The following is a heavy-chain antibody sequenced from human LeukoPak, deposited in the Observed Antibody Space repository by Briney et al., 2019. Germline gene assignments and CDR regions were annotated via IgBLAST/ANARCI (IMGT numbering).Heavy chain of an antibody. CDR1: GYTFTSFG. J-gene: IGHJ4*02. CDR2: ISTYNGNT. Sequence: ASVKVSCKASGYTFTSFGLSWVRQAPGQGPEWMGWISTYNGNTNYAQKLQGRVTMTRDTSTSTAYMELRSLRSDDTAVYYCARRQGTTLSFDYWGQGTLVTVSS. CDR3: ARRQGTTLSFDY. D-gene: IGHD1-1*01. V-gene: IGHV1-18*01.